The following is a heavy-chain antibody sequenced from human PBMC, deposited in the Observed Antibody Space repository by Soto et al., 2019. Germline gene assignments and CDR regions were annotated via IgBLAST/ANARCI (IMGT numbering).Heavy chain of an antibody. Sequence: APGKGLEWVSSISSSSRYIYYADSVKGRFTISRDNAKNSLYLQMNSLRAEDTAVYYCARDRGTVTTYYYYGMDVWGQGTKVTVCS. J-gene: IGHJ6*02. D-gene: IGHD4-17*01. CDR2: ISSSSRYI. CDR3: ARDRGTVTTYYYYGMDV. V-gene: IGHV3-21*01.